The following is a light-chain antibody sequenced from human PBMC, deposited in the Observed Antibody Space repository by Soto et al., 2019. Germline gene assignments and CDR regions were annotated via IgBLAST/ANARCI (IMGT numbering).Light chain of an antibody. CDR2: YDS. J-gene: IGLJ2*01. CDR1: NIGSKN. CDR3: QVGDGSSDHVL. V-gene: IGLV3-21*04. Sequence: SYELTQPLSVSVAPGKTARITCGGDNIGSKNVHWYQQRPGQDTVLVIYYDSDRPSGMPERFSGSNAGNAATLTISRVEAGDEADYYCQVGDGSSDHVLFGGGTKVTVL.